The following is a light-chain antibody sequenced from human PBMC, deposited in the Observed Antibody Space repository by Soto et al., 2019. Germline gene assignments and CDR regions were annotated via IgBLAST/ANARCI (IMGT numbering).Light chain of an antibody. CDR1: SSDVGRYNY. CDR3: SSYAGNSRYV. J-gene: IGLJ1*01. V-gene: IGLV2-8*01. CDR2: EVS. Sequence: QSALTQPASACGSPGQSVTISCTGTSSDVGRYNYISWYQQRPGKAPKLIIYEVSKRPSGVPDRLSGFKYGNTASLTVSGLQAEDEADYYCSSYAGNSRYVFGTGTKVTVL.